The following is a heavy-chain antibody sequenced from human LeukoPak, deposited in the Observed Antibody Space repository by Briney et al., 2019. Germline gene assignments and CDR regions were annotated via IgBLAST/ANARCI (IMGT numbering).Heavy chain of an antibody. CDR1: VDSISSGSYY. Sequence: PSDTLSLICTVSVDSISSGSYYWGWIRQPPGKGLEWIASIPYSGTTYYNPSLKSRVNISAETSKNQFSLKRPSVTAADTAVYYCARISRPADRTVGPYYMNVWGKGATVNVSS. V-gene: IGHV4-39*01. D-gene: IGHD1-26*01. CDR2: IPYSGTT. CDR3: ARISRPADRTVGPYYMNV. J-gene: IGHJ6*03.